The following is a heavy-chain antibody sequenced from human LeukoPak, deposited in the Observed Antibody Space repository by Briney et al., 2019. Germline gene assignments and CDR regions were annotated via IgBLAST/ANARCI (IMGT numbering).Heavy chain of an antibody. CDR3: ARRDEEGFDP. CDR1: GYTFTGYF. CDR2: INPNSGVT. J-gene: IGHJ5*02. Sequence: GASVKVSCKASGYTFTGYFVHWVRQAPGQGLEWMGWINPNSGVTHFAQKFQGRVTMTRDTSISTAYLELSSLRSEDTAVYYCARRDEEGFDPWGQGTLVTVSS. V-gene: IGHV1-2*02.